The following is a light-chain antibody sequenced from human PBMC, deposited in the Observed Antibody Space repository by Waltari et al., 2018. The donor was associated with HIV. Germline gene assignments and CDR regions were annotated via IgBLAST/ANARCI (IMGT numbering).Light chain of an antibody. CDR3: QQYNDWPQT. CDR2: AAS. CDR1: QCVTKNLVWFQQSVTSN. J-gene: IGKJ1*01. Sequence: EIVMTQSPATLSAPPGESVTPSCSATQCVTKNLVWFQQSVTSNLPWYQQKPGQAPRLLIYAASTRVTGIPARFSGSGSGTEFTLTISSLQSEDFAVYYCQQYNDWPQTFGQGTKVEIK. V-gene: IGKV3D-15*01.